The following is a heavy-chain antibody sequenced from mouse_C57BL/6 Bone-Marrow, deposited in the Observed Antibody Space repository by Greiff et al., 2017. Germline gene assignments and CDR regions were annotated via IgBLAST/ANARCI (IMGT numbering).Heavy chain of an antibody. Sequence: VKLKQPGAELVKPGASVKMSCKASGYTFTSYWITWVKQRPGQGLEWIGDIYPGSGSTNYNEKFKRKATLTVDTSSSTAYMQLSSLTSEDSAVYYCARSGDSSGYWGQGTTLTVSS. D-gene: IGHD3-2*02. CDR3: ARSGDSSGY. J-gene: IGHJ2*01. V-gene: IGHV1-55*01. CDR2: IYPGSGST. CDR1: GYTFTSYW.